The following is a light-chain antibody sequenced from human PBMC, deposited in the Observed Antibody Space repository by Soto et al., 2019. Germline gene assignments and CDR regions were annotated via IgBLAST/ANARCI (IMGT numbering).Light chain of an antibody. J-gene: IGLJ3*02. Sequence: QSVLTQSPSAAASLGASVKLTCTPSRWYSTYGIAWHQQQPEKGPRFVMKRNSDGSHHKGDGIPDRFAGPSSGAERYLTISRLQLEDEAAYYCQTWGTGIWVFGGGTKLTVL. CDR2: RNSDGSH. CDR3: QTWGTGIWV. V-gene: IGLV4-69*01. CDR1: RWYSTYG.